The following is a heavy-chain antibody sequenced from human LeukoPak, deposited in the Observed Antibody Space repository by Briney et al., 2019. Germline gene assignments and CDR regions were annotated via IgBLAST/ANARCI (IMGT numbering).Heavy chain of an antibody. CDR3: ARESGSMRWFDP. CDR1: GGSISGYY. CDR2: MSTSGNS. Sequence: SETLSLTCTVSGGSISGYYWNWIRQPAGKGLEWIGRMSTSGNSNDIPSLVSRVTMSVDTSKNQFSLNLSSVTAADTAVYYCARESGSMRWFDPWGQGTLVTVSS. V-gene: IGHV4-4*07. J-gene: IGHJ5*02. D-gene: IGHD6-25*01.